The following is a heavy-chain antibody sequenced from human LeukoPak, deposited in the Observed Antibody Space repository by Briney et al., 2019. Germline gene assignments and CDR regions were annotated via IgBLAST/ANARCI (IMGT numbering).Heavy chain of an antibody. CDR3: ARGRSWVLWELPGS. CDR2: INPNSGDT. Sequence: ASVKVSCKASGYTFTSYGISWVRQAPGQGLEWMGWINPNSGDTDYAQKFQGRVTMTRDTSITTAYMELSRLRFDDTAVYYCARGRSWVLWELPGSWGQGTLVTVSS. V-gene: IGHV1-2*02. D-gene: IGHD1-26*01. J-gene: IGHJ5*02. CDR1: GYTFTSYG.